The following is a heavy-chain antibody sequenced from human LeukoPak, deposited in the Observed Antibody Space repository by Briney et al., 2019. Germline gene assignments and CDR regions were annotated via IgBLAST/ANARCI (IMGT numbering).Heavy chain of an antibody. J-gene: IGHJ4*02. D-gene: IGHD3-22*01. CDR2: ISGSGGST. V-gene: IGHV3-23*01. CDR1: GFTFNNYA. Sequence: PGGSLRLSCAASGFTFNNYAMSWVRQAPGKGLEWVSAISGSGGSTYYADSVKGRFAISRDNSKNTLYLQMNSLRAEDTAVYYCAKHSRHYYDSSGYYSYPYYFDYWGQGTLVTVSS. CDR3: AKHSRHYYDSSGYYSYPYYFDY.